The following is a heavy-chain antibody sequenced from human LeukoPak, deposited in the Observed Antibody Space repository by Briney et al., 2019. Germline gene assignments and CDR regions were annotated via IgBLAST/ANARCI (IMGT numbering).Heavy chain of an antibody. CDR3: ARQLHGSGSYYPLGD. CDR1: GYTFTSYG. CDR2: IIPIFGTA. Sequence: SVKVSCKASGYTFTSYGISWVRQAPGQGLEWMGGIIPIFGTANYAQTFQGRVTITADESTSTAYMELSSLRPEDTAVYYCARQLHGSGSYYPLGDWGRGTLVTVSS. V-gene: IGHV1-69*13. D-gene: IGHD3-10*01. J-gene: IGHJ4*02.